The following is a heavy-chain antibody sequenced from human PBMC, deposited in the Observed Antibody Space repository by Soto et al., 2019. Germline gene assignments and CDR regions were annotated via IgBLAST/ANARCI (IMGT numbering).Heavy chain of an antibody. CDR1: GYTFTTYD. CDR2: MNPYNGDT. Sequence: QVQLVQSGAEVKKPGASVKVSCKASGYTFTTYDVNWMRQATGQGPEWLGWMNPYNGDTGYAQKFKGRVNWTRDTSMNTAYFELSSLTYEDTAVYYCARNRREPGDFGHWGQGTLVTVSS. J-gene: IGHJ4*02. CDR3: ARNRREPGDFGH. D-gene: IGHD7-27*01. V-gene: IGHV1-8*02.